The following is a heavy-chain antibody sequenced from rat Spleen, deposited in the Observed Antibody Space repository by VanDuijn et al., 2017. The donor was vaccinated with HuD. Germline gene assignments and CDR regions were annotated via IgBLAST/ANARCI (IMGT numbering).Heavy chain of an antibody. CDR3: ARHYYSGEDY. Sequence: EVQLVESGGGLVQPGRSLKLSCAASGFTFSDYYMAWVRQAPKKGLEWVASISYEGSSTYYGDSVKGRFTISRDNAKSILYLQMNSLRSEDTATYYCARHYYSGEDYWGQGVMVTVSS. D-gene: IGHD1-1*01. V-gene: IGHV5-22*01. CDR1: GFTFSDYY. J-gene: IGHJ2*01. CDR2: ISYEGSST.